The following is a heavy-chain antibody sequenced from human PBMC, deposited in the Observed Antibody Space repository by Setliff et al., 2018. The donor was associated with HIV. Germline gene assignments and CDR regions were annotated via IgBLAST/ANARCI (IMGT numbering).Heavy chain of an antibody. Sequence: PGGSLRLSCAASGFTFSSYTMNWVRQAPGKGLEWVSSISSSGSYIYYTDSVKGRFTISRDNARNSLYLQMNSLRAEDTAVYYCSXXTGRFDYWGQGTLVTXSS. CDR1: GFTFSSYT. D-gene: IGHD7-27*01. V-gene: IGHV3-21*01. J-gene: IGHJ4*02. CDR3: SXXTGRFDY. CDR2: ISSSGSYI.